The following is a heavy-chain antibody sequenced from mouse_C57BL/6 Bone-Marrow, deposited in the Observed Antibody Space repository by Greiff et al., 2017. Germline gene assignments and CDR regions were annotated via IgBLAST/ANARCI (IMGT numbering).Heavy chain of an antibody. J-gene: IGHJ3*01. D-gene: IGHD1-1*01. V-gene: IGHV1-64*01. CDR2: IHPNSGST. CDR1: GYTFTSYW. Sequence: VQLQQPGAELVKPGASVKLSCKASGYTFTSYWMHWVKQRPGQGLEWIGMIHPNSGSTNYNEKFKSKATLTVDKSSSTAYMQLKSLTSEDSAVYYCARECYGNSSFDYWGQGTLVTVSA. CDR3: ARECYGNSSFDY.